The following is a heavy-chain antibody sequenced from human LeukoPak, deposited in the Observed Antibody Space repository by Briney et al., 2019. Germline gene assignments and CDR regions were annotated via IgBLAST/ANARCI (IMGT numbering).Heavy chain of an antibody. CDR3: AREWAFGTGWFGAFDI. D-gene: IGHD3/OR15-3a*01. V-gene: IGHV3-21*01. J-gene: IGHJ3*02. CDR1: GFTFNIYS. CDR2: ISSSSSYK. Sequence: RSGGSLRLSCAASGFTFNIYSINWVRQVPGKGLEWVSSISSSSSYKNYADSVKGRFTISRDNAENSLYLQMNSLGVDDTAMYYCAREWAFGTGWFGAFDIWGQGTMVTVSS.